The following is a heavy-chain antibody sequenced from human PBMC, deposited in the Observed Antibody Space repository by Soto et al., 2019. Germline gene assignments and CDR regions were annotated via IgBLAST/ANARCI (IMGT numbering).Heavy chain of an antibody. J-gene: IGHJ4*02. CDR3: AKDEGYYGSGIDY. D-gene: IGHD3-10*01. V-gene: IGHV3-23*01. CDR2: ISYSGGST. Sequence: PGGSLRLSCAASGFTFSSYGMSWVRQAPGKGLEWVAAISYSGGSTYYAESVKGQFTISRDNSKNTLYLQMNSLRAEDTALYYCAKDEGYYGSGIDYWGQGTLVTVSS. CDR1: GFTFSSYG.